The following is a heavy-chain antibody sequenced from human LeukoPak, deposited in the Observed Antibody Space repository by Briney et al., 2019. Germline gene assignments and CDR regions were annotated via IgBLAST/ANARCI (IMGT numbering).Heavy chain of an antibody. CDR3: ARIFRGGFNCSGGSCLNFDY. Sequence: PSETLSLTCTVSGGSISSSSYYWGWIRQPPGKGLEWIGSIYYSGSTYYNPSLKSRVTISVDTSKNQFSLKLSSVTAADTAVYYCARIFRGGFNCSGGSCLNFDYWGQGTLVTVSS. J-gene: IGHJ4*02. V-gene: IGHV4-39*01. CDR1: GGSISSSSYY. D-gene: IGHD2-15*01. CDR2: IYYSGST.